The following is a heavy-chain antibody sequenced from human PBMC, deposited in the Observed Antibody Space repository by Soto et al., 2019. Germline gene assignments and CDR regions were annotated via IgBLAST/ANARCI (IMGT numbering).Heavy chain of an antibody. V-gene: IGHV1-2*02. CDR3: AKDLTRQLAYWLDP. Sequence: QVQLVQSGAAVKKPGASVKVSCKVSGFSFTGYYIHWLRQAPGQGLEWMGWINAHSGGTEYAQKFQGRVTLTRDTSIATAYLTLTSLTSDDTALYYCAKDLTRQLAYWLDPWGQGTQVTVSS. CDR1: GFSFTGYY. D-gene: IGHD6-6*01. J-gene: IGHJ5*02. CDR2: INAHSGGT.